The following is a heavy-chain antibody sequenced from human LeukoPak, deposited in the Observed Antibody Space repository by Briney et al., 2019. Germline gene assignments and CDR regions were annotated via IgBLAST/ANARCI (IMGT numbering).Heavy chain of an antibody. Sequence: ASVKVSCKASGYTFTSYGISWVRQAPGQGLEWMGWISAYNGNTNYAQKLQGRVTMTTDTSTSTAYMELRSLRSDDTAVYYCARDKGDQLLSWFDPWGQGTLVTVSS. CDR2: ISAYNGNT. V-gene: IGHV1-18*01. J-gene: IGHJ5*02. CDR3: ARDKGDQLLSWFDP. D-gene: IGHD2-2*01. CDR1: GYTFTSYG.